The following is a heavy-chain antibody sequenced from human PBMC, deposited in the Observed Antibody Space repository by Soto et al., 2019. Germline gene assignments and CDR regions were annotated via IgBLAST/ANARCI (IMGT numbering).Heavy chain of an antibody. CDR1: GFTLSNYW. CDR3: ARGQGCPDY. CDR2: IKQEGSEK. Sequence: EVQLVESGGALVQPGGSLRLSCAASGFTLSNYWMTWVRQAPGKGLEWVANIKQEGSEKNYVDSVRGRFTISRDNAQNSLYLQMNSLRADDTAVYYCARGQGCPDYWGQGTLVTVSS. D-gene: IGHD2-15*01. J-gene: IGHJ4*02. V-gene: IGHV3-7*01.